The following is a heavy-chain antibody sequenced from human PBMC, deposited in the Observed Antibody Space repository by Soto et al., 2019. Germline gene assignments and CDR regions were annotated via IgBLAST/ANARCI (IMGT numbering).Heavy chain of an antibody. Sequence: VQLVESGGGVVQPGRSLRLSCAASGFTFSDYAMHWVRQAPGKGLEWVAVVSHDGRNTHYADSVKGRFTISRDSSKNTVSLEMTGLGAEDTAVYYWAKGGRQWLVSSDFNYWGQGALVTVSS. D-gene: IGHD6-19*01. CDR3: AKGGRQWLVSSDFNY. V-gene: IGHV3-30*18. CDR2: VSHDGRNT. CDR1: GFTFSDYA. J-gene: IGHJ4*02.